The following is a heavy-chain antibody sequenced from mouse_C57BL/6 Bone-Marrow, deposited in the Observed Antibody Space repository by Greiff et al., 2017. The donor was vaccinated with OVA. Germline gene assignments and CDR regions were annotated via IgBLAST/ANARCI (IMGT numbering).Heavy chain of an antibody. V-gene: IGHV5-4*01. CDR3: ARDQGRQLRPFAY. Sequence: DVHLVESGGGLVKPGGSLKLSCAASGFTFSSYAMSWVRQTPEKRLEWVATISDGGSYTYYPDNVKGRFTISRDNAKNNLYLQMSHLKSEDTAMYYCARDQGRQLRPFAYWGQGTLVTVSA. J-gene: IGHJ3*01. D-gene: IGHD3-2*02. CDR2: ISDGGSYT. CDR1: GFTFSSYA.